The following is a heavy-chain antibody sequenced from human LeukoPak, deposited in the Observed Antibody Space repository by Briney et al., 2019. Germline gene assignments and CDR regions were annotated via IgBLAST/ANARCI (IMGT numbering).Heavy chain of an antibody. CDR2: IYFGDSDT. V-gene: IGHV5-51*01. CDR3: GRHSYGLDY. D-gene: IGHD3-10*01. J-gene: IGHJ4*02. CDR1: GNNYW. Sequence: GESVKISCKASGNNYWIAWVRQMPGKALEWLGIIYFGDSDTRYSPSVEGRLTMSVDKSISTAYLQLSSLKASDTAIYFCGRHSYGLDYWGQGTLVTVSS.